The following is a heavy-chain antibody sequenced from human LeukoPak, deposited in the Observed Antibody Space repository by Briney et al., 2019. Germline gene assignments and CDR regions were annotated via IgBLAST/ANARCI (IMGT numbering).Heavy chain of an antibody. Sequence: SETLSLTCTVSGGSISSGGYYWSWIRQHPEKGLEWLGYLYSVGSTYYNPSLKSRVTISVDTSKNQVSLKMNSVTAADTAVYYCARDSSGDYWYFGLWGRGTLVTVSS. D-gene: IGHD4-17*01. CDR1: GGSISSGGYY. V-gene: IGHV4-31*03. J-gene: IGHJ2*01. CDR2: LYSVGST. CDR3: ARDSSGDYWYFGL.